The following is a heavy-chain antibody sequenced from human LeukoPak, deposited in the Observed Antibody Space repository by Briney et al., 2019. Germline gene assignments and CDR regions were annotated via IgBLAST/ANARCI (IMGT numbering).Heavy chain of an antibody. Sequence: ASVKVSCKTSGGTFTSYAISWVRQAPGQGLEWMGRIIPILDIANYAQRFQGRVTITADKSTSTAYMELSSLRFEDTAVYYCAKDRAAVGAPVDSWGHGTLVTVSS. D-gene: IGHD1-26*01. J-gene: IGHJ5*01. CDR1: GGTFTSYA. V-gene: IGHV1-69*04. CDR3: AKDRAAVGAPVDS. CDR2: IIPILDIA.